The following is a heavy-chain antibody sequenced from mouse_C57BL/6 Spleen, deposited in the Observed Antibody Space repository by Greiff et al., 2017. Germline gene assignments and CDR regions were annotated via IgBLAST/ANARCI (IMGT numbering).Heavy chain of an antibody. Sequence: QVQLQQSGAELMKPGASVKLSCTATGYTFTGYWIEWVKQRPGHGLEWIGELLPGGGSTNSTEQFKGKATFTADTSSNTPYMQLSSLTTEDSAIYYCARGGNYDYDETDYAMDYWGQGTSGTVSS. CDR3: ARGGNYDYDETDYAMDY. D-gene: IGHD2-4*01. J-gene: IGHJ4*01. CDR1: GYTFTGYW. V-gene: IGHV1-9*01. CDR2: LLPGGGST.